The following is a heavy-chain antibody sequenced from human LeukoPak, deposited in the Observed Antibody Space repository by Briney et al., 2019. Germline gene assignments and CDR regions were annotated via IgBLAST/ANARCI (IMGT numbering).Heavy chain of an antibody. CDR1: GFTFSSYW. J-gene: IGHJ5*02. CDR2: IKQDESNT. D-gene: IGHD2-2*01. V-gene: IGHV3-7*01. CDR3: ARDASLYCSGNDCYWAFDR. Sequence: GGSLRLSCAASGFTFSSYWMSWVRQAPGKGPEWVANIKQDESNTYCVDSVKGRFTISRDNAKNSLYLQMNSLRAEDTAVYYCARDASLYCSGNDCYWAFDRWGQGTLVAVSS.